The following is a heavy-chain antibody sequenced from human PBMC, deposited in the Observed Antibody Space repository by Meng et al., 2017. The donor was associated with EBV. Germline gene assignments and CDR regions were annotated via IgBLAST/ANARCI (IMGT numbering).Heavy chain of an antibody. J-gene: IGHJ5*02. CDR1: GYTFTSYA. Sequence: QVQLVQSGAEVKKPGASVKVSCKASGYTFTSYAMHWVRQDPGQRLEWMGWINAGNGNTKYSQKFQGRVTITRDTSTSTAYMELSSLRSEDTAVYYCARRGGVADWFDPWGQGTLVTVSS. CDR2: INAGNGNT. CDR3: ARRGGVADWFDP. V-gene: IGHV1-3*01. D-gene: IGHD2-15*01.